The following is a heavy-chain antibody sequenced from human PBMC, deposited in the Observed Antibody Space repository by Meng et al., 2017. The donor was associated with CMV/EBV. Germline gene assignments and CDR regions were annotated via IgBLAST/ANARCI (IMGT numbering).Heavy chain of an antibody. V-gene: IGHV1-2*02. J-gene: IGHJ4*02. CDR2: INPNSGGT. CDR1: GYTFTVYY. Sequence: QVQLGQSGAEVQKPGASVQVSCKASGYTFTVYYMHWVRQAPGQGLEWMGWINPNSGGTNYAQKFQGRVTMTRDTSISTAYMELSRLRSDDTAVYYCARVQVRGEMATPAGYWGQGTLVTVSS. CDR3: ARVQVRGEMATPAGY. D-gene: IGHD5-24*01.